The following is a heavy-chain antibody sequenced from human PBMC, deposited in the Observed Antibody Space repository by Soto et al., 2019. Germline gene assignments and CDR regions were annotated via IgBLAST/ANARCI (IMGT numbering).Heavy chain of an antibody. CDR1: GFTVSSNY. CDR3: ARDIYYYDSSGSPT. D-gene: IGHD3-22*01. J-gene: IGHJ4*02. CDR2: IYSGGST. Sequence: PGGSLRLSCAASGFTVSSNYMSWVRQAPGKGLEWVSVIYSGGSTYYADSVKGRFTISRDNSKNTLYLQMNSLRAEDTAVYYCARDIYYYDSSGSPTWGQGTLVTVSS. V-gene: IGHV3-53*01.